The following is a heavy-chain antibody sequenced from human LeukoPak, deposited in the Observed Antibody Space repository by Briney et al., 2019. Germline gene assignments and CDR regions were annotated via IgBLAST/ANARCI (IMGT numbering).Heavy chain of an antibody. D-gene: IGHD6-13*01. CDR2: ISSNGGST. V-gene: IGHV3-64*05. Sequence: GGSLRLSCSASGFTFSSQAMYWVRQAPGKGLEYVLGISSNGGSTYYADSLKGRFTISRDNSKNMLYFQMSSLRAEDTAVYYCVIDRSAPGLFDYWGQGTLVTVSS. J-gene: IGHJ4*02. CDR1: GFTFSSQA. CDR3: VIDRSAPGLFDY.